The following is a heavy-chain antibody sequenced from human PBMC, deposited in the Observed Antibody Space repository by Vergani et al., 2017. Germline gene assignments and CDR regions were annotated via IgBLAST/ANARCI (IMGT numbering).Heavy chain of an antibody. CDR1: GFSFSTYS. CDR3: ARKKYYDSKVYYQVEPCDY. CDR2: ISGRSNYI. V-gene: IGHV3-21*06. D-gene: IGHD3-22*01. J-gene: IGHJ4*02. Sequence: EVQLQESGGGLVKPGGSLRVSCAASGFSFSTYSINWVRQAPGKGLEWVSSISGRSNYIYYADSLKGRFTISRDNSKNSVYLQMNSLRAEDTAIYYCARKKYYDSKVYYQVEPCDYWGQGTLGTGSS.